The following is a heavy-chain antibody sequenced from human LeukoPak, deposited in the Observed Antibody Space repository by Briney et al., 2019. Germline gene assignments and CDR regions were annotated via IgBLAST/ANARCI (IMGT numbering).Heavy chain of an antibody. CDR2: ISGSGGST. D-gene: IGHD3-22*01. Sequence: GGSLRLSCAASGLTFSSYAMSWVRQAPGKGLEWVSAISGSGGSTYYADPVKGRFTISRDNSKNTLYLQMNSLRAEDTAVYYCAKDLRYYDGYWGQGTLVTVSS. CDR3: AKDLRYYDGY. V-gene: IGHV3-23*01. CDR1: GLTFSSYA. J-gene: IGHJ4*02.